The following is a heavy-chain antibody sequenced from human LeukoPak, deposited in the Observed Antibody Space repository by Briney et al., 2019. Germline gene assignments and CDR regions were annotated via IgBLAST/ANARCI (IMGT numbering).Heavy chain of an antibody. CDR1: GYSLTSNW. J-gene: IGHJ5*02. V-gene: IGHV5-51*01. CDR3: ANSFLEGCDP. CDR2: ISPGDSDT. Sequence: GESLKISCKGSGYSLTSNWIGWVRQMPGKGLEWMGIISPGDSDTRYSPSFQGQVTISADKSINTAYLQWSSLKASDTAMYYCANSFLEGCDPWGQGTLVTVSS. D-gene: IGHD2-15*01.